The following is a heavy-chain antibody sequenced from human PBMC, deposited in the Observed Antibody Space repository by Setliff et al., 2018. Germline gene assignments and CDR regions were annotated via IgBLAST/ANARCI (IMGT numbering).Heavy chain of an antibody. CDR3: ARANKKLDYYYYYYMDV. D-gene: IGHD1-1*01. Sequence: PSETLSLTCTVSGGSISSGSYYWSWIRQPAGKGLGWIGRIYTNGGTDYNPYLKSRVTISLDTSKNQFSLKLSSVTAADTAVYYCARANKKLDYYYYYYMDVWGTGTTVTVSS. CDR1: GGSISSGSYY. CDR2: IYTNGGT. J-gene: IGHJ6*03. V-gene: IGHV4-61*02.